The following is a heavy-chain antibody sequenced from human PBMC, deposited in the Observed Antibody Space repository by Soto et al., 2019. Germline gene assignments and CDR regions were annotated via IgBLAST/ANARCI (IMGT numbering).Heavy chain of an antibody. CDR3: AKDAVVGPKGSWFDP. CDR1: GFTFNKFG. Sequence: VQLVESGGGVFQPGRSLRLSCAASGFTFNKFGVHWVRQAPGKGLEWVAVISYDGSKKYYADSVKGRFTISRDNFKSTLYLQINNLRADDTAVYYCAKDAVVGPKGSWFDPWGQGTLVTVSS. D-gene: IGHD2-15*01. CDR2: ISYDGSKK. J-gene: IGHJ5*02. V-gene: IGHV3-30*18.